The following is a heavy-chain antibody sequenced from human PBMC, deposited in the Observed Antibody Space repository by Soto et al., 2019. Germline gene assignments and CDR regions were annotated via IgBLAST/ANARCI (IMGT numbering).Heavy chain of an antibody. D-gene: IGHD3-16*01. CDR2: IIPIFGTA. V-gene: IGHV1-69*13. Sequence: VASVKVSCKASGGTFSSYAISWVRQAPGQGLEWMGGIIPIFGTANYAQKFQARVTITADESTSTAYMELSSLRSEGTAVYYCASGFRGSYDPVVDYGGNSLGVYYYGMDVWGQGTTVTVSS. CDR1: GGTFSSYA. J-gene: IGHJ6*02. CDR3: ASGFRGSYDPVVDYGGNSLGVYYYGMDV.